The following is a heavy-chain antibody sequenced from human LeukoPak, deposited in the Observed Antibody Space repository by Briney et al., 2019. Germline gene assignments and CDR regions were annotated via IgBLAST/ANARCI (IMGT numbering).Heavy chain of an antibody. CDR2: INHSGST. CDR3: ARLPYYYDSSGYYYFSFDY. D-gene: IGHD3-22*01. V-gene: IGHV4-34*01. J-gene: IGHJ4*02. CDR1: GGSFSGYY. Sequence: SETLSLTCAVYGGSFSGYYWSWIRQPPGKRLEWIGEINHSGSTNYNPSLKSRVTISVDTSKNQFSLKLSSVTAADTAVYYCARLPYYYDSSGYYYFSFDYWGQGTLVTVSS.